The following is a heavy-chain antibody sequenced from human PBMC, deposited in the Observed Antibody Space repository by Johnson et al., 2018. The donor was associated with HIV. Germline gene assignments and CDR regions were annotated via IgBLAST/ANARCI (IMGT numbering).Heavy chain of an antibody. CDR3: AKGGGQLWFYIAFDI. Sequence: EVQLVESGGGVVRPGGSLRLSCAASGFTFDDYGMSWVRQAPGKGLEWVSVLYSGGNTYYADSVRGRFTISRDNSKNTLYLQMNSLRAEDTALYYCAKGGGQLWFYIAFDIWGQGTMVTVSS. J-gene: IGHJ3*02. CDR1: GFTFDDYG. V-gene: IGHV3-20*04. CDR2: LYSGGNT. D-gene: IGHD5-18*01.